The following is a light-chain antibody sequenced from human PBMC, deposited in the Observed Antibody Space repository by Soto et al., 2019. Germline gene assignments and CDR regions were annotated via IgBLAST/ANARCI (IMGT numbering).Light chain of an antibody. CDR3: SSYTSSSTPWV. Sequence: QSALTQPASVSGSPGQSITISCTGTSSDVGGYNYVSWYQQHPGKAPKLMIYDVTNRPSGVSNRFSGSKSGNTASLTISGPQAEDGGDYYGSSYTSSSTPWVFGGGTKVTVL. CDR1: SSDVGGYNY. V-gene: IGLV2-14*01. CDR2: DVT. J-gene: IGLJ3*02.